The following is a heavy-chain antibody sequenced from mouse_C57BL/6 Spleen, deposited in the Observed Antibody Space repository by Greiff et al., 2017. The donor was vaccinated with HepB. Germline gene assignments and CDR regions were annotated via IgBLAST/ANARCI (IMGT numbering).Heavy chain of an antibody. D-gene: IGHD1-1*01. CDR3: ARGGNFYYGSSYGYYYAMDY. J-gene: IGHJ4*01. Sequence: VQLQQPGAELVKPGASVKMSCKASGYTFTSYWITWVKQRPGQGLEWIGDIYPGSGSTNYNEKFKSKATLTVDTSSSTAYMQLSSLTSEDSAVYYCARGGNFYYGSSYGYYYAMDYWGQGTSVTVSS. CDR2: IYPGSGST. V-gene: IGHV1-55*01. CDR1: GYTFTSYW.